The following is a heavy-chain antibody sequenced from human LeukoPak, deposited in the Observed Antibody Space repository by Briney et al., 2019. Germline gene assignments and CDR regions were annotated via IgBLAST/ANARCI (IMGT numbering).Heavy chain of an antibody. V-gene: IGHV3-23*01. D-gene: IGHD1-26*01. CDR3: AKEQGAGRSITIVGDTRGDFDC. CDR2: ISGNGDST. Sequence: GGRPSLSRVDSRLTLTKFTTRQDPRTPQKGHERVSAISGNGDSTNSADSVTGRSTITRDNSRNTLYLQMNSLRADDTAVYYCAKEQGAGRSITIVGDTRGDFDCWGQGNLVAVSS. CDR1: RLTLTKFT. J-gene: IGHJ4*02.